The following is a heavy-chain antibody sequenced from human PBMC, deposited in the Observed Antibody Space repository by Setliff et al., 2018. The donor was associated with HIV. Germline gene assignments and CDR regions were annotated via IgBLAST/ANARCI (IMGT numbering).Heavy chain of an antibody. CDR3: ARHDDTSSWLDAFDI. CDR1: GYSISSGYY. J-gene: IGHJ3*02. Sequence: PSETLSLTCAVSGYSISSGYYWGCIRQPPGKGLEWIGSIYHSGSTYYNPSLKSRVTISVDTSKNESSLKLSSVTAADTAVYYCARHDDTSSWLDAFDIWGQGTMVTVSS. D-gene: IGHD6-13*01. CDR2: IYHSGST. V-gene: IGHV4-38-2*01.